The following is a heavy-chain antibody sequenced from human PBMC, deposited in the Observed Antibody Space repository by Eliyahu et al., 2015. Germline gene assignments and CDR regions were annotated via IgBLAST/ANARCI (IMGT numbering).Heavy chain of an antibody. CDR2: ISPIFVTT. CDR1: GGSFLKNA. Sequence: QEQLVQSGAEVKKPGSSVKVSCRASGGSFLKNAIGWVRQAPGQGLEWMGAISPIFVTTNYAQKFQGRVTLTADESTGTAYMELSSLRSDDTAVYYCGRDPSRYCTVASCYSRYYYYGTDVWGQGTTVTVSS. J-gene: IGHJ6*02. V-gene: IGHV1-69*01. CDR3: GRDPSRYCTVASCYSRYYYYGTDV. D-gene: IGHD2-2*01.